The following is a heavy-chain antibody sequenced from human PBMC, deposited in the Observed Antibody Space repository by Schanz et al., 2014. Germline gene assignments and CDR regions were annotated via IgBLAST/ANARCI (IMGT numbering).Heavy chain of an antibody. CDR1: GGTFSSYS. D-gene: IGHD2-21*01. Sequence: QVQLVQSGAEVKKPGSSVKVSCKASGGTFSSYSISWVRQAPGQGLEWMGRIIPILGIANYAQKFQGRVTNTADKSTSTAYMDLSSLTSEDTAVYYCARDRRECGAECYSVEVFEIWGQGTLVIVSS. V-gene: IGHV1-69*09. CDR3: ARDRRECGAECYSVEVFEI. J-gene: IGHJ4*02. CDR2: IIPILGIA.